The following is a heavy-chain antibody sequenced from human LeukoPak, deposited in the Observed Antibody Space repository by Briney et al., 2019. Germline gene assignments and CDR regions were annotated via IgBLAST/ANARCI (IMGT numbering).Heavy chain of an antibody. Sequence: SETLSLTCAVYGGSVSGYYWSLIRQPSGKGLEWIGEINHSGSTNYNPSLKSRVTISVDTSKNQFSLKLSSVTAADTAVYYCARTPSLGGPDKFDIWGQGTMVTVSS. CDR1: GGSVSGYY. CDR3: ARTPSLGGPDKFDI. J-gene: IGHJ3*02. CDR2: INHSGST. D-gene: IGHD3-16*01. V-gene: IGHV4-34*01.